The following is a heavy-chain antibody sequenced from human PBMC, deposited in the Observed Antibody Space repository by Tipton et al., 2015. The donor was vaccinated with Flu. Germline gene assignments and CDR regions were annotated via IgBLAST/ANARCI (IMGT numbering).Heavy chain of an antibody. CDR3: WRNNPVLTGYFTGPNAGGVLDC. CDR2: IYYSGTI. J-gene: IGHJ4*02. V-gene: IGHV4-39*07. CDR1: GGSISSCSHY. D-gene: IGHD3-9*01. Sequence: TLSLTCTVSGGSISSCSHYWGWLRPPPRQVPEYFGTIYYSGTINYSPSIESRVTILMDTYKNQFSLHLTSVTAAATAFYYCWRNNPVLTGYFTGPNAGGVLDCLGQGALVTVAS.